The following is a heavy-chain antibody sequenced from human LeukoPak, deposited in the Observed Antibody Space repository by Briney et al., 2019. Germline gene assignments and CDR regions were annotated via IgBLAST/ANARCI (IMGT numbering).Heavy chain of an antibody. CDR2: ISAYNGNT. J-gene: IGHJ6*03. Sequence: ASVKVSCKASGYTFTSYGISWVRQAPGQGLEWMGWISAYNGNTNYAQKLQGRVTMTTDTSTSTAYMELRSLRSDDTAVYYCARVPQGVYYYYCYMDVWGKGTTVTVSS. D-gene: IGHD3-16*01. V-gene: IGHV1-18*01. CDR3: ARVPQGVYYYYCYMDV. CDR1: GYTFTSYG.